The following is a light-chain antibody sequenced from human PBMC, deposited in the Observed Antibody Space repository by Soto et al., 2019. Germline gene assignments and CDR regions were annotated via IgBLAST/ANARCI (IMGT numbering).Light chain of an antibody. CDR1: SSDVGGYNY. V-gene: IGLV2-14*01. Sequence: LTQPASVSGSPGQSITISCTGTSSDVGGYNYVSWYQQHPGKAPKLMIYEVSNGPSGVSNRFSGSKSGNTASLTISGLQAEDEADYYCTSYTSSITYVFGTGTKVTVL. CDR2: EVS. CDR3: TSYTSSITYV. J-gene: IGLJ1*01.